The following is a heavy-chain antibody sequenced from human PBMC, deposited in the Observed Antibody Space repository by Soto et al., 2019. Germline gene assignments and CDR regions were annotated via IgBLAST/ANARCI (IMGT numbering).Heavy chain of an antibody. Sequence: XESLKISCKSSGCSFASYWIGWVRQMPGKGLEWMGIIYPGDSDTRYSPSFQGQVTISADKSISTAYLQWSSLKASDTDMYYCARQDYDYVWGSYRYNAFDTWGHGTMVTVSS. V-gene: IGHV5-51*01. CDR1: GCSFASYW. CDR3: ARQDYDYVWGSYRYNAFDT. D-gene: IGHD3-16*02. CDR2: IYPGDSDT. J-gene: IGHJ3*02.